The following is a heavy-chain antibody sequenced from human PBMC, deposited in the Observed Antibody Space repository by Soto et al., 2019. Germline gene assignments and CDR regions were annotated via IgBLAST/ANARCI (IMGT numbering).Heavy chain of an antibody. J-gene: IGHJ3*02. V-gene: IGHV3-7*01. D-gene: IGHD2-2*01. CDR3: ATYCSSTSCYAGDAFDI. CDR1: GFTFSSYW. Sequence: EVQLVESGGGLVQPGGSLRLSCAASGFTFSSYWMSWVRQAPGKGLEWVANIKHDGSGKYYVDSVKGRFTISRDNAKNSLYLQRNSLRAEDTAVYYCATYCSSTSCYAGDAFDIWGPGTMVTVSS. CDR2: IKHDGSGK.